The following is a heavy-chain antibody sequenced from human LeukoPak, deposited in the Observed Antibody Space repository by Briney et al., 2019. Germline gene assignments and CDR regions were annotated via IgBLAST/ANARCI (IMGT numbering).Heavy chain of an antibody. CDR1: GGTFSSYA. CDR3: ARLWSAMDYYYYGMDV. D-gene: IGHD2-2*01. J-gene: IGHJ6*02. Sequence: SVKVSCKASGGTFSSYAISWVRQAPGQGLEWMGGIIPIFGTANYAQKFQGRVTITADESTSTAYMELRSLRSDDTAVYYCARLWSAMDYYYYGMDVWGQGTTVTVS. V-gene: IGHV1-69*13. CDR2: IIPIFGTA.